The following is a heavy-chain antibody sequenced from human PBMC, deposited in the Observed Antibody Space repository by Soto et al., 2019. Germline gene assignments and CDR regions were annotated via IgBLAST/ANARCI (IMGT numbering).Heavy chain of an antibody. D-gene: IGHD4-17*01. CDR3: ARQVGDYSQIDS. CDR1: GVTFSTYT. V-gene: IGHV3-21*01. CDR2: ISSSSSYI. J-gene: IGHJ4*02. Sequence: EVQLVESGGGLVKPGGSLRLSCAASGVTFSTYTMNWVRQAPGKGLEWVSSISSSSSYIYYADSVKGRFTISSDNAKNSLYLQMSSLRVEDTAVYSCARQVGDYSQIDSWGQGTLVTVSS.